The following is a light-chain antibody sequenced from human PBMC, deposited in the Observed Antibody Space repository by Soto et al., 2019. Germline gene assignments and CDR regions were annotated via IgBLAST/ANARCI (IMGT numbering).Light chain of an antibody. V-gene: IGKV3-11*01. J-gene: IGKJ4*01. Sequence: EIVLTQSPATLSLSPGERATLSCRASQSVSSYLAWYQQKPGQAPRLLIYDASNRATGIPARFSGSGSGTDFTLTISRLEPEDCAVYYCQQRSNWPLLTFGGGTKVEIK. CDR2: DAS. CDR3: QQRSNWPLLT. CDR1: QSVSSY.